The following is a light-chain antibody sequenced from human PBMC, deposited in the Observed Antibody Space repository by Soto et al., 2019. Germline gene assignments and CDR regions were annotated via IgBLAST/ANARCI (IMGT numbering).Light chain of an antibody. J-gene: IGKJ2*01. CDR2: DAS. CDR3: QQRSNWPPYT. V-gene: IGKV3-11*01. Sequence: EIVLTQSPATLSLSPGDRATLSCWASQSVSSYLAWYQQKPGQAPRLLIYDASNRATGIPARFSGSGSGTDFTLTISSLEPEDFAVNYCQQRSNWPPYTFGQGTKLEIK. CDR1: QSVSSY.